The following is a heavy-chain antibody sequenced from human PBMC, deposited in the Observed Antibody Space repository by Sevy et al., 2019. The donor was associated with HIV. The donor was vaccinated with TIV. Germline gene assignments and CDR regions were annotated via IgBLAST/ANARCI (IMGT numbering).Heavy chain of an antibody. J-gene: IGHJ4*02. Sequence: SETLPLTCTVSGGSMSSYFWSWIRQPPGKGLEWIGYIYYTGTTNYNPSLKSRLTMSLDTSKNRFSLKLTAVTAADTAVYYCARDSVLSPRVFDSWGQGTLVTVSS. CDR3: ARDSVLSPRVFDS. CDR1: GGSMSSYF. CDR2: IYYTGTT. D-gene: IGHD3-10*01. V-gene: IGHV4-59*01.